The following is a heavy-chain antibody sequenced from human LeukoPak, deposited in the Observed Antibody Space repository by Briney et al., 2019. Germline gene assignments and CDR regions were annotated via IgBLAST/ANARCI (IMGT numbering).Heavy chain of an antibody. CDR1: GFTFRNYV. V-gene: IGHV3-23*01. D-gene: IGHD1-7*01. Sequence: PGGSLRLSCAASGFTFRNYVMSWVRQAPGKGLEWVSTISGGGGSTYYADSVKGRFTISRDNSKNTLYLQMNSLRAEDTAVFYCAKEYNWNYEYWGQGTLVTASS. CDR2: ISGGGGST. J-gene: IGHJ4*02. CDR3: AKEYNWNYEY.